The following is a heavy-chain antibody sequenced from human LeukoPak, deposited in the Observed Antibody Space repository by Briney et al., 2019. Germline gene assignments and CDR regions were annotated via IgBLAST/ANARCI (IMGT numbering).Heavy chain of an antibody. J-gene: IGHJ4*02. CDR2: IFGNGDTT. D-gene: IGHD3-10*01. Sequence: GGSLRLSCAASRFTVSSNYMSWVRQAPGKGLEWVSIIFGNGDTTYCADSVKGRFTVSRDNSKDTLYLQMNDLRPDDTAIYYCAKRNTMVRGGPCFDYWGQGLLVTVSS. V-gene: IGHV3-53*01. CDR1: RFTVSSNY. CDR3: AKRNTMVRGGPCFDY.